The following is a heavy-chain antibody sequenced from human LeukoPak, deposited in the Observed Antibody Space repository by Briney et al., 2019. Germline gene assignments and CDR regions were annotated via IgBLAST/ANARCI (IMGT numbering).Heavy chain of an antibody. V-gene: IGHV3-11*01. CDR3: ARDASYYYDSSGYYGY. CDR1: GFTFSDYY. D-gene: IGHD3-22*01. J-gene: IGHJ4*02. CDR2: ISSSGSTI. Sequence: PGGSLRPSCAASGFTFSDYYMSWIRQAPGKGLEWASYISSSGSTIYYADSVKGRFTISRDNAKNSLYLQMNSLRAEDTAVYYCARDASYYYDSSGYYGYWGQGTLVTVSS.